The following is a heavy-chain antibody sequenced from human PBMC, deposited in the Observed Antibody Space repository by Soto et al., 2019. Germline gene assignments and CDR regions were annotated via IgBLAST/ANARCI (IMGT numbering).Heavy chain of an antibody. D-gene: IGHD2-15*01. Sequence: GGSLRLSCAASGFTFSSYSMNWVRQAPGKGLEWVSYISSSSSTIYYADSVKGRFTISRDNAKNSLYLQTNSLRAEDTAVYYCARVSRYCSGGSCYPTATVVDAFDIWGQGTMVTVSS. CDR3: ARVSRYCSGGSCYPTATVVDAFDI. CDR1: GFTFSSYS. V-gene: IGHV3-48*01. J-gene: IGHJ3*02. CDR2: ISSSSSTI.